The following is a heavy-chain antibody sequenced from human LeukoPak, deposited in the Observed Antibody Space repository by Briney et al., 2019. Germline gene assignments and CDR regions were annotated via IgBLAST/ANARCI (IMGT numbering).Heavy chain of an antibody. V-gene: IGHV1-18*01. CDR2: ISAYNGNT. CDR1: GYTCTSYG. CDR3: ARVAGYSYGYYFDY. Sequence: ASVKVSCKASGYTCTSYGISWVRQAPGQGLEWMGWISAYNGNTNYAQKLQGRVTMTTDASTSTAYMELRSLRSDDTAVYYCARVAGYSYGYYFDYWGQGTLVTVSS. J-gene: IGHJ4*02. D-gene: IGHD5-18*01.